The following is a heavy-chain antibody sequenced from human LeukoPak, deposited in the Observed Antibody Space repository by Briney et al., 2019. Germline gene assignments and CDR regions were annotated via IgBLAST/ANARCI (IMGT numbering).Heavy chain of an antibody. CDR2: ISDSGCST. CDR3: AKPGAGGSYFDS. V-gene: IGHV3-23*01. D-gene: IGHD1-14*01. J-gene: IGHJ4*02. Sequence: PGGSLRLSCAASGFTFSSYGMGWVRQAPGKGLEWVSSISDSGCSTYYSDSVKSRFTISRDNSKNTPYLQLNSLRAGDAALYYCAKPGAGGSYFDSWGQGTQVTVSS. CDR1: GFTFSSYG.